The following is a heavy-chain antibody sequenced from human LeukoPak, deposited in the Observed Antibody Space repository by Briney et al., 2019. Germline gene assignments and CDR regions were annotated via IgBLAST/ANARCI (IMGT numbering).Heavy chain of an antibody. V-gene: IGHV5-51*01. D-gene: IGHD3-3*01. Sequence: GESLKIPCKGAGYSFTSYWNGWWRQMPGESLVWMVIFYPGDCDTRYSPSSRGHVTILASKSLSTSYLQWSSLKTADVAVYYYAGPITSFEVVTIIDYWGQGTMAADSS. CDR2: FYPGDCDT. J-gene: IGHJ4*02. CDR1: GYSFTSYW. CDR3: AGPITSFEVVTIIDY.